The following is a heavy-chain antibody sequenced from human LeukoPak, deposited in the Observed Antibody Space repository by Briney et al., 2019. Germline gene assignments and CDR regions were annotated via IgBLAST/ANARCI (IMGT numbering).Heavy chain of an antibody. D-gene: IGHD3-3*01. V-gene: IGHV1-69*04. J-gene: IGHJ6*03. CDR2: IIPILGIA. Sequence: ASVTVSRKSSVGTFSIYTICWVRQARGQGLEWVGRIIPILGIANYAQKFQGRVTITADKSTSTAYIELSSLRSEDTAVYYCAREAPTFGVVTTYYMDVWGKGTTVTVSS. CDR1: VGTFSIYT. CDR3: AREAPTFGVVTTYYMDV.